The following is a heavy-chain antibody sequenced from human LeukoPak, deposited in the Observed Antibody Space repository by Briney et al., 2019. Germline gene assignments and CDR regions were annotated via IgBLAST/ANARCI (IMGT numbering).Heavy chain of an antibody. D-gene: IGHD3-9*01. Sequence: GGSLRLSCAASGFTFSTYAMSWVRQAPGKGLEWVSAISGSGGSTYYADSVKGRFTISRDNSKNTLYLQMNSLRAEDTAVYYCAKGWDYDILTGYFGYWGQGTLVTVSS. V-gene: IGHV3-23*01. CDR2: ISGSGGST. CDR1: GFTFSTYA. J-gene: IGHJ4*02. CDR3: AKGWDYDILTGYFGY.